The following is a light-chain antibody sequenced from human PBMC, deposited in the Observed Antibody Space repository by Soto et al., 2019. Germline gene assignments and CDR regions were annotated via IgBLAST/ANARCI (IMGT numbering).Light chain of an antibody. CDR3: QQYNSYSPT. V-gene: IGKV1-5*03. Sequence: DTQMTQSPSTLSASVGDRVTITCRASQRISYYLAWYQQRPGRAPNLLIYKASSLESGVPSRFSGSGSGTEFTRTISSLEPDDFATYYCQQYNSYSPTFGQGTKAEIK. CDR2: KAS. CDR1: QRISYY. J-gene: IGKJ1*01.